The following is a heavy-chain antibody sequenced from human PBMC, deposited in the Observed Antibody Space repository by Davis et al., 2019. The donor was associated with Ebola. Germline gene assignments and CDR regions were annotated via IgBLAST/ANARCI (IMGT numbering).Heavy chain of an antibody. Sequence: GESLKISCSASGFTFSSYAMHWVRQAPGKGLEYVSAISSNGGSTYYADSVKGRFTISRHNLKNMLYLQMNSLRPEDTAVYYCGVQGDYWGQGTLVTVSS. CDR1: GFTFSSYA. CDR2: ISSNGGST. CDR3: GVQGDY. J-gene: IGHJ4*02. V-gene: IGHV3-64*04.